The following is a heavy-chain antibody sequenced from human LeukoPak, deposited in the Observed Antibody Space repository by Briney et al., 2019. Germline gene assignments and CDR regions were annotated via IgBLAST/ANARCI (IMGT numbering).Heavy chain of an antibody. Sequence: ASVKVSCKASGYTFTRHAMNWMRQAPGQGLEWMGWINPNSGGTDYAQKFQGRVTMTRDTSITAAYMELSRLTSDDTAVYFCARDRPGLDDSCCYSGYWGQGTLVTVSS. CDR2: INPNSGGT. J-gene: IGHJ4*02. CDR1: GYTFTRHA. D-gene: IGHD3-22*01. CDR3: ARDRPGLDDSCCYSGY. V-gene: IGHV1-2*02.